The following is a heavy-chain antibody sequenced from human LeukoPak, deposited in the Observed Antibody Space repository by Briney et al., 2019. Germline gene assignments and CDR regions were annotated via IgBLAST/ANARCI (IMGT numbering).Heavy chain of an antibody. CDR1: GFRFSGHG. J-gene: IGHJ5*02. D-gene: IGHD3-9*01. V-gene: IGHV3-23*01. Sequence: GGSLRLSCAASGFRFSGHGINWVRQAPGKGLEWVSGTTPSGSISYYADSVKGRFTMSRDNSKNTVSLHMNSLRAEDTALYYCARDLDWGAFDAWGQGTLVIVSS. CDR3: ARDLDWGAFDA. CDR2: TTPSGSIS.